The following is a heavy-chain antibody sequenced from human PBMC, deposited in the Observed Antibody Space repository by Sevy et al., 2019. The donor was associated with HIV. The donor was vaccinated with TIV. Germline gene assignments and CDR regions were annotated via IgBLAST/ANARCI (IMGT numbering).Heavy chain of an antibody. V-gene: IGHV3-7*03. CDR3: ARDCNSATCLWGLDV. D-gene: IGHD1-26*01. J-gene: IGHJ6*02. CDR1: GFTFSNYW. Sequence: GGSLRLSCVASGFTFSNYWVSWVRQAPGKGLEWVANIKRDGSEKYYVASVKGRFTISRDNDKTSLYLQMNSLRDEDTAVYYCARDCNSATCLWGLDVWGPGTTVTVSS. CDR2: IKRDGSEK.